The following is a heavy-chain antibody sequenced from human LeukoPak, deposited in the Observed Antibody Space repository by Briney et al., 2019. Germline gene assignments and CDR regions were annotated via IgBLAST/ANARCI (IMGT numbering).Heavy chain of an antibody. CDR1: GYTFTSYD. J-gene: IGHJ6*04. V-gene: IGHV1-8*01. D-gene: IGHD2-2*02. CDR3: AREFRYCSSTSCYTLDP. Sequence: ASVKVSCKASGYTFTSYDNNWVRQATGQGLEWMGWMNPNSGNTGYAQKFQGRVTMTRNTSISTAYMELSSLRSEDTAVYYCAREFRYCSSTSCYTLDPWGKGTTVTVSS. CDR2: MNPNSGNT.